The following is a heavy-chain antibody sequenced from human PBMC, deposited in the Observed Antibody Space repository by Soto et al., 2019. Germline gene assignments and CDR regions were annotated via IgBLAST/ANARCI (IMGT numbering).Heavy chain of an antibody. CDR2: INPNSGGT. J-gene: IGHJ6*02. CDR3: ARVYYYDSSGYYNRDYGLDV. CDR1: GYTFTGYY. Sequence: ASVKVSCKASGYTFTGYYMNWVRQAPGQGLEWMGWINPNSGGTNYAQKFQGRVTMTRDTSISTAYMELSRLRSDDTAVYYCARVYYYDSSGYYNRDYGLDVWGQGTTVTVSS. V-gene: IGHV1-2*02. D-gene: IGHD3-22*01.